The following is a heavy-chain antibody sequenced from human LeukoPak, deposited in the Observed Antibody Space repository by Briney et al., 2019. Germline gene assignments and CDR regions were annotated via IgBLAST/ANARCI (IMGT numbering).Heavy chain of an antibody. CDR3: ARGGQPLLGNWFDP. V-gene: IGHV3-66*01. CDR1: GFTVSSSY. CDR2: IYSEGTT. Sequence: GGSLRLSCTGSGFTVSSSYMSWVRRAPGKGLEWVSLIYSEGTTYYADSVKGRFTISRDNSKNTLYLQMNSLRAEDTAVYYCARGGQPLLGNWFDPWGRGTLVTVSS. D-gene: IGHD2-21*02. J-gene: IGHJ5*02.